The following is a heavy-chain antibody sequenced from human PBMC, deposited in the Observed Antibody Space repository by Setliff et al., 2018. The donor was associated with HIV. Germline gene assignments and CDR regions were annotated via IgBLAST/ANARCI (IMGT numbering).Heavy chain of an antibody. CDR3: ARVPTSSWYVTTQRTKEYFHH. V-gene: IGHV4-39*07. CDR1: GGSIKSSSYY. D-gene: IGHD6-13*01. CDR2: IYYSGNT. Sequence: SETLSLTCTVSGGSIKSSSYYWGWIRQPPGKGLEWIGSIYYSGNTYYNPSLKSRVTISEDRSRNQFSLRLSSATAADTAIYYCARVPTSSWYVTTQRTKEYFHHWGQGTLVTVSS. J-gene: IGHJ1*01.